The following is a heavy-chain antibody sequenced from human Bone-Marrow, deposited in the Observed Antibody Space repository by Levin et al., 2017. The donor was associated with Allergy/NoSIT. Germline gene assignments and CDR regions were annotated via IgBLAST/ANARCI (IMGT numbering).Heavy chain of an antibody. CDR3: ARSLIGTTSGC. D-gene: IGHD1-20*01. V-gene: IGHV3-30*03. Sequence: LAGGSLRLSCAASGFTFSNHGMHWVRQAPGNGLEWVTFISDDGSDQDYVDSVKGRFTISRDNSKNTLFLQMNNLRPEDTAVYYCARSLIGTTSGCWGQGTLVTVSS. CDR1: GFTFSNHG. J-gene: IGHJ4*02. CDR2: ISDDGSDQ.